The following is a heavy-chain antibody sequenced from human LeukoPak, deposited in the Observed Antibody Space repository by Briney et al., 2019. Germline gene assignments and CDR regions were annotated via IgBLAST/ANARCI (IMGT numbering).Heavy chain of an antibody. CDR3: AKFHATWYGDT. CDR1: GYNFATYW. V-gene: IGHV5-51*01. J-gene: IGHJ4*02. CDR2: IYPVNFHT. Sequence: GESLKISCPGSGYNFATYWIVWVRQMPGKGLEWMGIIYPVNFHTRYSPSFQGQVTISADTSISTAYLHWSSLQSSDTAMYYCAKFHATWYGDTWGQGTLVTVSS. D-gene: IGHD6-13*01.